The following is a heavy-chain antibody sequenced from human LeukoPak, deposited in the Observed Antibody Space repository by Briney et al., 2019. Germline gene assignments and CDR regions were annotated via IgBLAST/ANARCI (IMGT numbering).Heavy chain of an antibody. Sequence: GGSLRLSCEASGFTVSSNYMSWVRQAPGKGLEWVQVIYSGGSTYYADSVKGRFTISRDNSKNTLYLQMNSLRAEDTAVYYCARDASYGDYAFDYWGQGTLVTVSS. J-gene: IGHJ4*02. CDR2: IYSGGST. CDR1: GFTVSSNY. CDR3: ARDASYGDYAFDY. D-gene: IGHD4-17*01. V-gene: IGHV3-53*01.